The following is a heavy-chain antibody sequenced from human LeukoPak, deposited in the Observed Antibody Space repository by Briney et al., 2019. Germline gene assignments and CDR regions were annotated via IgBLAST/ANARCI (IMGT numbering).Heavy chain of an antibody. D-gene: IGHD3-22*01. CDR2: ISGSGGST. CDR1: GFTFSSYA. J-gene: IGHJ3*02. V-gene: IGHV3-23*01. Sequence: GGSLRLSCAASGFTFSSYAMSWVRQAPGKGLEWVSAISGSGGSTYYADSVKGRFTISRDNSKNTLYLQMNSLRAEDTAVYYCAKDHANYYDSSGRPDAFDIWGQGTMVTVSS. CDR3: AKDHANYYDSSGRPDAFDI.